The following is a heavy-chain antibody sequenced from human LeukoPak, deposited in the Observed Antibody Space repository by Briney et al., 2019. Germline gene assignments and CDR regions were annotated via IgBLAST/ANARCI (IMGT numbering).Heavy chain of an antibody. D-gene: IGHD3-10*01. J-gene: IGHJ4*02. Sequence: GSLRLSCAASGFTFSSYAMGWVRQAPGKGLEWVSAISSRGGSTYYADSVKGRFTISRDNSKNTLYLQLNSLRADDTAVYYCAKIGIGELSLDFDYWGQGTLVTVSS. CDR1: GFTFSSYA. CDR2: ISSRGGST. V-gene: IGHV3-23*01. CDR3: AKIGIGELSLDFDY.